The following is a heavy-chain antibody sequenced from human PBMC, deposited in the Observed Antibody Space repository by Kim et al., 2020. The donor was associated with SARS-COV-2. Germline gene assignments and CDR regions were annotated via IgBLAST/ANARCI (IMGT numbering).Heavy chain of an antibody. D-gene: IGHD3-10*01. J-gene: IGHJ2*01. Sequence: GESLKISCKGSGYSFTSYWIGWVRQMPGKGLEWMGIIYPGDSDTRYSPSFQGQVTISADKSISTAYLQWSSLKASDTAMYYCARPKRYYYGSGSLNWYFDLWGRGTLVTVSS. V-gene: IGHV5-51*01. CDR3: ARPKRYYYGSGSLNWYFDL. CDR2: IYPGDSDT. CDR1: GYSFTSYW.